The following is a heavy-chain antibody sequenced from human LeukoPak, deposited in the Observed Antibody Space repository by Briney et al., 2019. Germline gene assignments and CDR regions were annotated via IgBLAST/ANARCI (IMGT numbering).Heavy chain of an antibody. CDR3: ARERPPGDSSSWFLEGYFDI. D-gene: IGHD6-13*01. Sequence: SVKVSCKASGGTFSSYAITWVRQAPGQGLEWVGRIIPIFGTANYAQKFQGRVTITTDESTSTAYMELSTLRSDDTAVYYCARERPPGDSSSWFLEGYFDIWGQGTLVTVSS. CDR1: GGTFSSYA. V-gene: IGHV1-69*05. J-gene: IGHJ4*02. CDR2: IIPIFGTA.